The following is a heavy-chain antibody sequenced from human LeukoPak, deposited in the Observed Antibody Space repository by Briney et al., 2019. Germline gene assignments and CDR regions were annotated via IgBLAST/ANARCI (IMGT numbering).Heavy chain of an antibody. CDR3: AAGLRFLEWSPYDY. D-gene: IGHD3-3*01. CDR1: GGTFSSYA. J-gene: IGHJ4*02. CDR2: IIPIFGTA. Sequence: SVKVSCKASGGTFSSYAISWVRQAPGQGLEWMGGIIPIFGTANYAQKFQGRVTITTDESTSTAYLELSSLRSEDTAVYYCAAGLRFLEWSPYDYWGQGTLVTVSS. V-gene: IGHV1-69*05.